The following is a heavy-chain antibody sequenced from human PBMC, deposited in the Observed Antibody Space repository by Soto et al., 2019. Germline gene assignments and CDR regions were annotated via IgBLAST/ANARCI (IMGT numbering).Heavy chain of an antibody. Sequence: QVQRVESGGGVVQPGRSLRLSCAASGFTFSSYGMHWVRQAPGKGLEWVAVISYDGSNKYYADSVKGRFTISRDNSKNTLYLQMNSLRAEDTAVYYCARDRDNGDYSFVDYWGQGTLVTVSS. D-gene: IGHD4-17*01. J-gene: IGHJ4*02. CDR2: ISYDGSNK. CDR3: ARDRDNGDYSFVDY. V-gene: IGHV3-30-3*01. CDR1: GFTFSSYG.